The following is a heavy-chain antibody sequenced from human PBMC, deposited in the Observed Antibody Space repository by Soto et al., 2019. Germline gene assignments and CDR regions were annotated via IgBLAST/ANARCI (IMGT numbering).Heavy chain of an antibody. J-gene: IGHJ6*02. CDR2: IYYSGST. CDR1: GDSISSTNNY. D-gene: IGHD2-2*01. CDR3: ARTVCSSASCYGYYYYGLDV. V-gene: IGHV4-31*03. Sequence: RSLTCTVSGDSISSTNNYWSWIRQHPGKCLEWIGYIYYSGSTYYNPSLKSRPAISVDTSKNQFSLKLSSVTAADTAVYYCARTVCSSASCYGYYYYGLDVWGQGTTVTVSS.